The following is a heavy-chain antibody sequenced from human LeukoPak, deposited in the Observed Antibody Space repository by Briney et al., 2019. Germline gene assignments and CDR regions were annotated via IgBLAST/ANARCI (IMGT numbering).Heavy chain of an antibody. J-gene: IGHJ6*02. CDR3: ARDHLNLDFHYYNMDV. V-gene: IGHV3-30*04. D-gene: IGHD1-14*01. CDR2: MSPDGTNK. CDR1: GFTLSTYA. Sequence: GGSLRLSCVASGFTLSTYAIHWVRQPPGKGLVWVAVMSPDGTNKYYADSVKGRFTISRDSSKNTLFLQMNGLRVDDTAAYYCARDHLNLDFHYYNMDVWGQGTTVTV.